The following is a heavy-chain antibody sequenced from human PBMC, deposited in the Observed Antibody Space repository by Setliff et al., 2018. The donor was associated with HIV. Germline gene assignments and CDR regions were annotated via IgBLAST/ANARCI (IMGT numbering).Heavy chain of an antibody. CDR3: ARHFGISYRSPFDP. CDR2: ISPDDSDT. Sequence: ESLKISCAASGFTFSSYWIGWVRQMPGKGLEWMGIISPDDSDTRYSPSFQGQVTISVDKSTSTAYLQWSSLKASDSAIYYCARHFGISYRSPFDPWGQGTLVTVSS. D-gene: IGHD3-3*01. CDR1: GFTFSSYW. V-gene: IGHV5-51*01. J-gene: IGHJ5*02.